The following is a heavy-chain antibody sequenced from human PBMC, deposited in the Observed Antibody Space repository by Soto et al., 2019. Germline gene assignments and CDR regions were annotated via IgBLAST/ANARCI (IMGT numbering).Heavy chain of an antibody. Sequence: QITLKESGPTLVKPTQTLTLTCTFSGFSLSTSGVGVGWIRQPPGKALEWLALIYWDDDKRYSPSLKSRLTIPKDTSKNQVVLTITNMDPVDTATYYCAHVYGGYDNFDYWGQGTLVTVSS. D-gene: IGHD5-12*01. CDR2: IYWDDDK. J-gene: IGHJ4*02. CDR3: AHVYGGYDNFDY. V-gene: IGHV2-5*02. CDR1: GFSLSTSGVG.